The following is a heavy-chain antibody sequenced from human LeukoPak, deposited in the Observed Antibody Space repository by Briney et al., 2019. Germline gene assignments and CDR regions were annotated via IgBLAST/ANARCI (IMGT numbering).Heavy chain of an antibody. D-gene: IGHD6-6*01. Sequence: GRSLRLSCAASGFTFDDYAMHWVRQAPGKGLEWVSGISWNSGSIGYADSVQGRFTISRDNAKNSLYLQMNSLRAEDTAVYYCAKSPYSSSAFDYWGQGTLVTVSS. J-gene: IGHJ4*02. V-gene: IGHV3-9*01. CDR2: ISWNSGSI. CDR3: AKSPYSSSAFDY. CDR1: GFTFDDYA.